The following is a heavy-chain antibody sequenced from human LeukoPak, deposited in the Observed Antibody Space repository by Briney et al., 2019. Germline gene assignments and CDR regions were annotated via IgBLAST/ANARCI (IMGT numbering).Heavy chain of an antibody. Sequence: ASVKVTCKASGYTFTKYDINWVRQAIGQGLEWMGWMNPNSGNTGYAQKFHGRVTMTRNSSISTGYMKLSSLRSEDTSVYYCARLIGAYSSGWGFDYWGQGTLVTVSS. CDR1: GYTFTKYD. V-gene: IGHV1-8*01. CDR2: MNPNSGNT. D-gene: IGHD5-18*01. CDR3: ARLIGAYSSGWGFDY. J-gene: IGHJ4*02.